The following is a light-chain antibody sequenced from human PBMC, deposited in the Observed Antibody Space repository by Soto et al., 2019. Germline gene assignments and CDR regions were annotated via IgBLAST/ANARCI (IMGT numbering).Light chain of an antibody. Sequence: EILLTHSRWSPSLAPVERATRPCRGIQSVSSSYLAWYQQKPGQAPRLLIYGASSRATGIPDRFSGSGSGTDFTLTISRLEPEDFAVYYCQQYGSSPFITFGQGTRLEI. V-gene: IGKV3-20*01. CDR3: QQYGSSPFIT. CDR2: GAS. J-gene: IGKJ5*01. CDR1: QSVSSSY.